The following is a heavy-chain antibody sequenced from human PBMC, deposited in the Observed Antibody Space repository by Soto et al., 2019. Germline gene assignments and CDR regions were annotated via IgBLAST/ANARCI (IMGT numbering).Heavy chain of an antibody. Sequence: TLSLTCTVSGCSISSGSYYWSWILQHPGKGPEWIGHIYYSGSTYYNPSLKSQVSISVDTSMNQFSLKLSSVTAADTAVYYCAKVGGASRMTLDYWGPGTLVTVSS. J-gene: IGHJ4*02. V-gene: IGHV4-31*01. D-gene: IGHD3-16*01. CDR1: GCSISSGSYY. CDR2: IYYSGST. CDR3: AKVGGASRMTLDY.